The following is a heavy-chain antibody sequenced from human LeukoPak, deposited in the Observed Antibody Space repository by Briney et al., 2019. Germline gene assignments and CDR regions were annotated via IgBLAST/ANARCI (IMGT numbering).Heavy chain of an antibody. CDR3: AKDKYYGSGSSPDY. D-gene: IGHD3-10*01. CDR1: GYTFSDYY. Sequence: GGSLRLSCAASGYTFSDYYMSWIRQAPGKGLEWVAFIRYDGSNKYYADSVKGRFTISRDNSKNTLYLQMNSLRAEDTAVYYCAKDKYYGSGSSPDYWGQGTLVTVSS. V-gene: IGHV3-30*02. J-gene: IGHJ4*02. CDR2: IRYDGSNK.